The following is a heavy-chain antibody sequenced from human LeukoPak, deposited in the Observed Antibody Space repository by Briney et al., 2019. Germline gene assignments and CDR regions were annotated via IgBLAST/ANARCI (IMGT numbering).Heavy chain of an antibody. D-gene: IGHD3-10*01. CDR1: GFTFSSYA. CDR3: AKGLYYGSGSYWY. CDR2: ISGSGGST. V-gene: IGHV3-23*01. Sequence: PGGSLRLSCAASGFTFSSYAMSWVRQAPGKGLEWVSGISGSGGSTYYADSVKGRFTISRDNSKNTLYLQMNSLRAEDTAVYYCAKGLYYGSGSYWYWGQGTLVTVSS. J-gene: IGHJ4*02.